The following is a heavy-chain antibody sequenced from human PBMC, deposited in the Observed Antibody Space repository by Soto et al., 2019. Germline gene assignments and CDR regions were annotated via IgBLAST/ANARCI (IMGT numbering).Heavy chain of an antibody. V-gene: IGHV4-59*08. CDR3: ARHGYCSSTSCYPYYYYYYMDV. D-gene: IGHD2-2*03. Sequence: SETLSLTCTVSGGSISSYYWSWIRQPPGKGLEWIGYIYYSGSTNYNPSLKSRVTISVDTSKNQFSLKLSSVTAADTAVYYCARHGYCSSTSCYPYYYYYYMDVWGKGTTVTVSS. J-gene: IGHJ6*03. CDR1: GGSISSYY. CDR2: IYYSGST.